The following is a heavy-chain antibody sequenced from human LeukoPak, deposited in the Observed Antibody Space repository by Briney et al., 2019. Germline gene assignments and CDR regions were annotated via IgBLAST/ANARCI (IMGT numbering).Heavy chain of an antibody. V-gene: IGHV4-39*01. CDR3: ARHLDSSGYYYGTNDY. J-gene: IGHJ4*02. Sequence: SETLSLTCTVSGGSISSSSYYWGGIPQPPGKGLKWIGGIYYSGSTFYNPSLKSRVTISVDTSKNQFSLKLSSVTAADTAVYYCARHLDSSGYYYGTNDYWGQGTLVTVSS. CDR2: IYYSGST. CDR1: GGSISSSSYY. D-gene: IGHD3-22*01.